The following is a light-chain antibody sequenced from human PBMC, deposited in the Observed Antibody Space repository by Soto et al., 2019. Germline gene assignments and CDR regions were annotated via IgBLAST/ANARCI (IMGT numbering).Light chain of an antibody. CDR3: QQYGGSPQT. J-gene: IGKJ1*01. Sequence: EMVLTQSPGTLSLSPGERATLSCRASQSVSNYLAWYQQKPGQAPRLLIYGASRRATVIPDRFSDSGSGTDFTLTISRLEPEDFAVYYCQQYGGSPQTFGQGTNVEIK. V-gene: IGKV3-20*01. CDR1: QSVSNY. CDR2: GAS.